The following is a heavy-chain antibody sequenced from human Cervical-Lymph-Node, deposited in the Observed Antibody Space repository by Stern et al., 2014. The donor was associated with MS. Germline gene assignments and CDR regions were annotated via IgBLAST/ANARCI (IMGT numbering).Heavy chain of an antibody. D-gene: IGHD4-17*01. Sequence: EVQLVESGAEVKKPGESLKISCKGSGYSFTANWIAWVRQMPGKGLGGTGISYPVDSDTRSSPSFQGQVTISADKSISTAYLQWSSLKASDTAMYYCARDYGDYAFDYWGQGTLVTVSS. V-gene: IGHV5-51*01. CDR2: SYPVDSDT. CDR1: GYSFTANW. CDR3: ARDYGDYAFDY. J-gene: IGHJ4*02.